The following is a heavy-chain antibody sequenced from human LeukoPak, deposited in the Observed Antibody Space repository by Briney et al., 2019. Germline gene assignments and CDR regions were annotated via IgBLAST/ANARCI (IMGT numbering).Heavy chain of an antibody. CDR2: INHSGST. CDR3: ARAALVIVVVVAASWFDP. J-gene: IGHJ5*02. CDR1: GGSFSGYY. D-gene: IGHD2-15*01. V-gene: IGHV4-34*01. Sequence: PSETLSLTCAVYGGSFSGYYWSWIRQPPGKGLEWIGEINHSGSTNYNPSLKSRVTISVDTSKNQFSLKLSSVTAADTAVYYCARAALVIVVVVAASWFDPWGQGTLVTVSS.